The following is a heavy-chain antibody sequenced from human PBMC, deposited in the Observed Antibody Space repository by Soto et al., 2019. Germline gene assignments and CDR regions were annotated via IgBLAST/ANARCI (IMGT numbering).Heavy chain of an antibody. CDR3: AKEPGIAVAGTFDY. CDR2: ISYDGSNK. CDR1: GFTFSSYG. Sequence: ESGGGVVQPGRSLRLSCAASGFTFSSYGMHWVRQAPGKGLEWVAVISYDGSNKYYADSVKGRFTISRDNSKNTLYLQMNSLRAEDTAVYYCAKEPGIAVAGTFDYWGQGTLVIVSS. V-gene: IGHV3-30*18. J-gene: IGHJ4*02. D-gene: IGHD6-19*01.